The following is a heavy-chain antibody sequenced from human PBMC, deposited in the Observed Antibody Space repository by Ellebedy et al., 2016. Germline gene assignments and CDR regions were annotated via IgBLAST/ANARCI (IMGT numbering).Heavy chain of an antibody. CDR1: GFTFSSYA. CDR3: ASLAGRQRYND. V-gene: IGHV3-30-3*01. J-gene: IGHJ4*02. CDR2: ISFDGTYK. D-gene: IGHD6-6*01. Sequence: GESLKISCAASGFTFSSYAMHWVRQAPGKGLEWVAVISFDGTYKYYADSVKGRFTISRDNARSLLYLQMNSLRAEDTAVYYRASLAGRQRYNDWGQGTLVTVSS.